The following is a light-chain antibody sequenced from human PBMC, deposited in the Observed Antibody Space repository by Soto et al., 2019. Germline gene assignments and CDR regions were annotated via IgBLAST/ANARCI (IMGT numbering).Light chain of an antibody. Sequence: DIQMTQSPSSLSASVGDRVTITCRASQSISSYLNWYQQKPGKAPKLLIYKASSLESGVPSRFSGSGSGTEFTLTIISLQPEDFATYYCQQSYRFPKTFGRGTKVDIK. J-gene: IGKJ1*01. CDR1: QSISSY. V-gene: IGKV1-39*01. CDR3: QQSYRFPKT. CDR2: KAS.